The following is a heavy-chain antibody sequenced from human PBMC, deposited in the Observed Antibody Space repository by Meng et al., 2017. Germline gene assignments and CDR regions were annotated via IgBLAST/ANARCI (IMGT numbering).Heavy chain of an antibody. J-gene: IGHJ4*02. V-gene: IGHV3-11*01. Sequence: QVQLVESGGGLVKPGGSLRLSCAASGFTFSDYYMSWIRQAPGKGLEWVSYISSGDTIKYYADSVKGRFTISRDNAKNSLYLQMDSLRAEDTAVYYCAREGYSSGWNDYWGQGTLVTVSS. CDR1: GFTFSDYY. D-gene: IGHD6-19*01. CDR3: AREGYSSGWNDY. CDR2: ISSGDTIK.